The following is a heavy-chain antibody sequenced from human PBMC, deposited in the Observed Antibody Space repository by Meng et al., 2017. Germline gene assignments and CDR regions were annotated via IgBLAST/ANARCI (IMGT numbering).Heavy chain of an antibody. D-gene: IGHD5-18*01. V-gene: IGHV4-59*01. CDR1: GCSISSYY. CDR3: ARDRAPYRETAMVTGYYSSGMDV. J-gene: IGHJ6*02. CDR2: FYYSGST. Sequence: ETLSLTCTASGCSISSYYWSWSRQRPGKGLEGIGYFYYSGSTNYKPSLKSRVTISVDTSKNQFFLKLSSVTAADTAVYYCARDRAPYRETAMVTGYYSSGMDVWGQGTTVTVSS.